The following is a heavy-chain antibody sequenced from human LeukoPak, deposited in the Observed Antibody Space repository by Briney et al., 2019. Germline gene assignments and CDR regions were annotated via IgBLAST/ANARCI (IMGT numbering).Heavy chain of an antibody. CDR2: IYHSGRT. V-gene: IGHV4-30-2*01. CDR3: ARTKGGGNSVDY. Sequence: PSETLSLTCAVSGGSISSGGYTWSWIRQLPGKGLEWIGYIYHSGRTYYNPSLKSRVTISVDTSRNQFSLKVSSVTAADTAVYYCARTKGGGNSVDYWGQGTLVTVSS. J-gene: IGHJ4*02. D-gene: IGHD4-23*01. CDR1: GGSISSGGYT.